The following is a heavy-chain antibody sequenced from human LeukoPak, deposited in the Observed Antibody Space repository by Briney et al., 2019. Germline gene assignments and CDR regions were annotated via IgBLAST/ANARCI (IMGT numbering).Heavy chain of an antibody. D-gene: IGHD4-17*01. J-gene: IGHJ4*02. CDR2: INAGNGNT. V-gene: IGHV1-3*01. CDR3: ARDRSNRDYGDYEGGSDY. Sequence: ASVKVSCKASGYTFTSYAMHWVRQAPGQRLEWMGWINAGNGNTKYSQKFQGRVTITRDTSASTAYMELSSLRSEDTAVYYCARDRSNRDYGDYEGGSDYWGQGTLVTVSS. CDR1: GYTFTSYA.